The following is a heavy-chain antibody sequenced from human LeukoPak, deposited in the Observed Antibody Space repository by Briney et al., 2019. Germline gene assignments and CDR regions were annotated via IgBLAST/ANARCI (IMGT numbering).Heavy chain of an antibody. CDR1: GYIFTNYY. CDR2: INPSAGST. D-gene: IGHD4-17*01. J-gene: IGHJ5*02. Sequence: ASVKVSCKASGYIFTNYYMHWVRQAPGQGLDWMGIINPSAGSTSYAQKFQGRVTMTRNTSISTAYMELSSLRSEDTAVYYCARGGAVNWFDPWGQGTLVTVSS. CDR3: ARGGAVNWFDP. V-gene: IGHV1-46*01.